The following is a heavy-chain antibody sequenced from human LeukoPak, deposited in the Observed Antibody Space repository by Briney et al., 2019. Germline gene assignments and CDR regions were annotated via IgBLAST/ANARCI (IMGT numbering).Heavy chain of an antibody. CDR3: ASYDYVWGSYRTLDY. J-gene: IGHJ4*02. Sequence: GGSLRLSCAASGFTFSSYSMNWVRQAPGKGLEWVSSISSSSSYIYYADSVKGRFTISRDNAKNSLYLQMNSLRAEDTAVYYCASYDYVWGSYRTLDYWGQGTLVTVSS. CDR1: GFTFSSYS. D-gene: IGHD3-16*02. V-gene: IGHV3-21*01. CDR2: ISSSSSYI.